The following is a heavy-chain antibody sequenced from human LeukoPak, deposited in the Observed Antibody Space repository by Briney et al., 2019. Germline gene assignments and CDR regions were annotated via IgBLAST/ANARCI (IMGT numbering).Heavy chain of an antibody. CDR1: GGSFSGYY. J-gene: IGHJ3*01. CDR3: ARGYSGYYYAFDL. D-gene: IGHD5-12*01. Sequence: SETLSLTCAVYGGSFSGYYWSWIRQPPGKGLEWIGEINHSGSTNYNPSLKSRVTISVDTSKNQFSLKLSSVTAADAAVYYCARGYSGYYYAFDLWGQGTMVTVSS. V-gene: IGHV4-34*01. CDR2: INHSGST.